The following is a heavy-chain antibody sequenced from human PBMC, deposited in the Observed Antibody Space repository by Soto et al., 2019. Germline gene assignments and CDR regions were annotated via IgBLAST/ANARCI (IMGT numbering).Heavy chain of an antibody. V-gene: IGHV3-48*03. J-gene: IGHJ3*01. CDR1: GFTFSSSE. D-gene: IGHD2-2*01. Sequence: EVQLVESGGGLVQPGGSLRLSCVASGFTFSSSEMYWVRQAPGKGLEWVSYIHPAGQPIFYADSVKGRFTISRDNAKNSLYLQMNSVRAEDTAVYYCARRGSSWGQGTMVSVSS. CDR3: ARRGSS. CDR2: IHPAGQPI.